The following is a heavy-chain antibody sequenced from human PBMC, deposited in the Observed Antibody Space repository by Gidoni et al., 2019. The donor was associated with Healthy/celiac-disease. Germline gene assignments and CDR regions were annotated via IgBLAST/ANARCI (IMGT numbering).Heavy chain of an antibody. CDR3: ARVTPPGSSSWYVPAYYYYYYMDV. D-gene: IGHD6-13*01. Sequence: GLEWMGWISAYNGNTNYAQKLQGRVTMTTDTSTSTAYMELRSLRSDDTAVYYCARVTPPGSSSWYVPAYYYYYYMDVWGKGTTVTVSS. V-gene: IGHV1-18*01. J-gene: IGHJ6*03. CDR2: ISAYNGNT.